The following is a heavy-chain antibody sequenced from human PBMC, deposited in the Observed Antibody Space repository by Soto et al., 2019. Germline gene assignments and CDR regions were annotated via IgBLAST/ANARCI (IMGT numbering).Heavy chain of an antibody. D-gene: IGHD3-22*01. CDR1: GFTFSSYG. J-gene: IGHJ4*02. CDR2: IWYDGSNK. CDR3: ARGKTYTPYYYDSSGYQYYFDY. V-gene: IGHV3-33*01. Sequence: QVQLVESGGGVVQPGRSLRLSCAASGFTFSSYGMHWVRQAPGKGLEWVAVIWYDGSNKYYADSVKGRFTISRDNSKNTLYLQMNSLRAEDTAVYYCARGKTYTPYYYDSSGYQYYFDYWGQGTLVTVSS.